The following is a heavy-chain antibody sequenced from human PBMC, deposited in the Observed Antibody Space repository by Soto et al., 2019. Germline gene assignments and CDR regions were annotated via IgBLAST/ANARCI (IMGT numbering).Heavy chain of an antibody. V-gene: IGHV4-34*01. CDR3: ARVVPAWNGVSYYYYDMDV. CDR2: INHSGST. Sequence: QVQLQQWGAGLLKPSETLSLTCAVYGGSFSGYYWSWIRQPPGKGLEWIGEINHSGSTNYNPSLKSRVTISVDTSKNQFSLKLSSVTAADTAVYYCARVVPAWNGVSYYYYDMDVWGKGTTVTVSS. J-gene: IGHJ6*03. D-gene: IGHD2-8*01. CDR1: GGSFSGYY.